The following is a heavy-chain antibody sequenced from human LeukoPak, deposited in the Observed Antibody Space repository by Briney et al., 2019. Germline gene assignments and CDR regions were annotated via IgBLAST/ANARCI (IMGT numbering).Heavy chain of an antibody. CDR3: ARDSSSSPNNAFDI. J-gene: IGHJ3*02. V-gene: IGHV3-21*01. CDR2: ISSSSSYI. Sequence: GGSLRLSCAASGFTFSSYSMNWVRQAPGKGLEWVSSISSSSSYIYYADSVKGRFTISRDNAKNSLYLQMNSLRAEDTAVYYCARDSSSSPNNAFDIWGQGTMVTVSS. CDR1: GFTFSSYS. D-gene: IGHD6-13*01.